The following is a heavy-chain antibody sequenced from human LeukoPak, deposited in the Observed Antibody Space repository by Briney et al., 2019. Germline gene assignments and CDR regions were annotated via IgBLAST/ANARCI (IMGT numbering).Heavy chain of an antibody. J-gene: IGHJ4*02. D-gene: IGHD5-24*01. CDR3: ARGRDGYIFDY. CDR2: IYYSGST. Sequence: SETLSLTCTVSGGSISSYYWSWIRQPPGKGLEWIGYIYYSGSTNYNPSLKSRVTISVDTSKNQSSLKLSSVTAADTAVYYCARGRDGYIFDYWGQGTLVTVSS. CDR1: GGSISSYY. V-gene: IGHV4-59*01.